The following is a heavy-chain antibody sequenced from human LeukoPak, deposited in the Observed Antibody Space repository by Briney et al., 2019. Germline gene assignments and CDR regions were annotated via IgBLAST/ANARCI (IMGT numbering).Heavy chain of an antibody. Sequence: PGGSLRLSCAASGFTFSSYSMNWVRQAPGKGLEWVSSISSSSSYIYYADSVKGRFTISRDNAKNSLYLQMNSLRAEDTAVYYRARPSVTGTGGYFDYWGQGTLVTVSS. V-gene: IGHV3-21*01. CDR3: ARPSVTGTGGYFDY. CDR1: GFTFSSYS. D-gene: IGHD1-20*01. CDR2: ISSSSSYI. J-gene: IGHJ4*02.